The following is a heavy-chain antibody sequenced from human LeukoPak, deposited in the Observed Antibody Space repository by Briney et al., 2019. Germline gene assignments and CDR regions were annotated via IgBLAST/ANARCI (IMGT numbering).Heavy chain of an antibody. Sequence: SETLSLTCTVSGGSISSYYWSRIRQPAGKGLEWIGRIYTSGSTNYNPSLKSRVTMSVDTSKNQFSLKLSSVTAADTAVYYCARGRYDSSGYYLPPDYWGQGTLVTVSS. CDR2: IYTSGST. CDR3: ARGRYDSSGYYLPPDY. D-gene: IGHD3-22*01. CDR1: GGSISSYY. J-gene: IGHJ4*02. V-gene: IGHV4-4*07.